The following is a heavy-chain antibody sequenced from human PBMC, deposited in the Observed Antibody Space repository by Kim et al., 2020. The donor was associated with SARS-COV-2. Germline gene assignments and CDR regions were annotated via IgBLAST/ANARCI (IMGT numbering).Heavy chain of an antibody. V-gene: IGHV3-48*01. J-gene: IGHJ6*02. CDR2: ISGSESTI. D-gene: IGHD3-10*01. Sequence: GGSLRLSCAASGFSFSHYTMNWVRQAPGKGLEWVSIISGSESTIYNADSVKGRFTISRDNAKNSLYLQMNSLRAEDTAVYYCAIAGTITMVRGVISGYYYGMDVWGQGTSVTVSS. CDR3: AIAGTITMVRGVISGYYYGMDV. CDR1: GFSFSHYT.